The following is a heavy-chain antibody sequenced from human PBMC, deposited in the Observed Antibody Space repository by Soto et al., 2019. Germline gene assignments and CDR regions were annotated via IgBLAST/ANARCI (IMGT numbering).Heavy chain of an antibody. J-gene: IGHJ6*02. CDR2: INHSGIT. Sequence: QVQLQQWGAGLLKHSETLSLTCAVYGGSFSGYYWSWIRQPQGKGLELIGEINHSGITNYNPSLKSRVTISVDTSKNQFSLQLSSVTAADAALYYCARVTGRYYYGMYVWGQGTTVTVSS. CDR3: ARVTGRYYYGMYV. CDR1: GGSFSGYY. V-gene: IGHV4-34*01.